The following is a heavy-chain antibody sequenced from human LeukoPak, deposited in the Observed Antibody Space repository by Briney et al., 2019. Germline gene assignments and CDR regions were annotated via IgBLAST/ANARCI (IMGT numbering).Heavy chain of an antibody. Sequence: GGSLRLSCSASGFTFSSYAVHWVRQAPGKGLEYVSAISSNGGSTYYADSVKGRFTISRDNAKNSLSLQMNSLRAEDTAVYYWARDFRYSGSYHHWSDPWGQGTLVTVSS. J-gene: IGHJ5*02. CDR1: GFTFSSYA. CDR3: ARDFRYSGSYHHWSDP. D-gene: IGHD1-26*01. V-gene: IGHV3-64*04. CDR2: ISSNGGST.